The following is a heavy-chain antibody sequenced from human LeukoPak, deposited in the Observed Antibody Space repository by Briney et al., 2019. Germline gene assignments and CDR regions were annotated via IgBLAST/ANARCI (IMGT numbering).Heavy chain of an antibody. CDR2: ISAYNGNT. D-gene: IGHD2-2*01. CDR1: GYTFTSYG. Sequence: GSVKVSCKASGYTFTSYGISWVRQAPGQGLEWMGWISAYNGNTKYAQKIQGRVTMTTDTSTSTAYMELRSLRSDDTAVYYCARDMLLVPAGPDYWGQGTLVTDSS. V-gene: IGHV1-18*01. CDR3: ARDMLLVPAGPDY. J-gene: IGHJ4*02.